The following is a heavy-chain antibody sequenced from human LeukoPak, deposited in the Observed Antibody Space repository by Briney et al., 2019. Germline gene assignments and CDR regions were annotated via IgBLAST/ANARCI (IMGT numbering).Heavy chain of an antibody. CDR2: ISDSGSTT. V-gene: IGHV3-23*01. D-gene: IGHD3-3*01. CDR1: GFSLSNYP. Sequence: WGSLRLSCALSGFSLSNYPMSCVRQAPGKGLEWVSDISDSGSTTYYADSVKGRFTSSSDNSNNTLYLQVNSLTAEDTAVYYCAKDRRRCWRGYLDYWGQG. CDR3: AKDRRRCWRGYLDY. J-gene: IGHJ4*02.